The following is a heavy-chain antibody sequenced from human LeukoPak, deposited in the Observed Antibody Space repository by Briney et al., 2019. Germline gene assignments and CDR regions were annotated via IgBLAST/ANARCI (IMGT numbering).Heavy chain of an antibody. CDR1: GFTFDDYA. D-gene: IGHD3-10*01. Sequence: GGSLRLSCAASGFTFDDYAMHWVRQAPGKGLEWVSGISWNSGSVGYADSVKGRFTISRDNAKNSLYLQINSLRAEDTALYYCAKGPRWDITMVLGLVDYWGEGTLVTVSS. J-gene: IGHJ4*02. V-gene: IGHV3-9*01. CDR2: ISWNSGSV. CDR3: AKGPRWDITMVLGLVDY.